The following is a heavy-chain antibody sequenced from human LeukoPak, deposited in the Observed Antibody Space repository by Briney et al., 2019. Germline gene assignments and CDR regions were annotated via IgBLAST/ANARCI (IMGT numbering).Heavy chain of an antibody. CDR1: GGTFGSYA. V-gene: IGHV1-69*01. CDR2: IIPIFGTA. Sequence: SVKVSCKASGGTFGSYAISWVRQAPGQGLEWMGGIIPIFGTANYAQKFQGRVTITADESTSTAYMELSSLRSEDTAVYYCAGEVAFVVVPAAATYYFDYWGQGTLVTVSS. J-gene: IGHJ4*02. D-gene: IGHD2-2*01. CDR3: AGEVAFVVVPAAATYYFDY.